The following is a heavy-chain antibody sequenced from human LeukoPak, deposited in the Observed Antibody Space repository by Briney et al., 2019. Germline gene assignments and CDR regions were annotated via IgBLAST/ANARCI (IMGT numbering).Heavy chain of an antibody. CDR2: ISGSGGST. D-gene: IGHD6-6*01. CDR3: AKGAYIAARSRSDY. CDR1: GFTFSSYG. J-gene: IGHJ4*02. Sequence: GGSLRLSCAASGFTFSSYGMSWVRQAPGKGLEWVLAISGSGGSTYYADSVKGRFTISRDNSKNTLYLQMNSLRAEDTAVYYCAKGAYIAARSRSDYWGQGTLVTVSS. V-gene: IGHV3-23*01.